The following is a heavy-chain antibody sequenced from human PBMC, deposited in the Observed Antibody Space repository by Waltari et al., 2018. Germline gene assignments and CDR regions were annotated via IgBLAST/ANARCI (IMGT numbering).Heavy chain of an antibody. CDR2: ISYDGSNK. D-gene: IGHD1-7*01. Sequence: QVQLVESGGGVVQPGRSLRLSCAASGFTLRSYGMPWFRRAPGKGLEWVAVISYDGSNKYYADSVKGRFTISRDNSKNTLYLQMNSLRAEDTAVYYCAKDPFRGLYNWNYGSYFDYWGQGTLVTVSS. J-gene: IGHJ4*02. V-gene: IGHV3-30*18. CDR3: AKDPFRGLYNWNYGSYFDY. CDR1: GFTLRSYG.